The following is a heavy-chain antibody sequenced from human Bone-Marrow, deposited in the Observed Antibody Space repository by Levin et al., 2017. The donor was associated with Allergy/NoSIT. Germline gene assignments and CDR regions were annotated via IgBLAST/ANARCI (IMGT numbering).Heavy chain of an antibody. Sequence: GFTFSSYGMHWVRQAPGKGLEWVAAISYDGSDKKYADSVKGRFIISRDNSKNTLYLQMNSLRFEDTAVFYCAKGTGGTGRYFDLWGRGTLVTVSS. CDR2: ISYDGSDK. J-gene: IGHJ2*01. D-gene: IGHD7-27*01. CDR1: GFTFSSYG. V-gene: IGHV3-30*18. CDR3: AKGTGGTGRYFDL.